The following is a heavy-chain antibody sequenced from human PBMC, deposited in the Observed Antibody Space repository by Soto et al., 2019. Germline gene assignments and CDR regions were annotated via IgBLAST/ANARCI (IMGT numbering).Heavy chain of an antibody. CDR3: AIHETPESGNDAFDI. CDR2: IYPGDSDT. V-gene: IGHV5-51*01. Sequence: PGESLKISCKGSGYSFTSYWIGWVRQMPGKGLEWMGIIYPGDSDTRYSPSFQGQVTISADKSISTAYLQWSSLKASDTAMYYCAIHETPESGNDAFDIWGQGTMVTVSS. CDR1: GYSFTSYW. D-gene: IGHD3-3*01. J-gene: IGHJ3*02.